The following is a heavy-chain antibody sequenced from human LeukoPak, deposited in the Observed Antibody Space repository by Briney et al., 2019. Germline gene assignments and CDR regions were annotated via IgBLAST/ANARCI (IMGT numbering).Heavy chain of an antibody. J-gene: IGHJ4*02. CDR3: TRGGDCSSTSCFDY. CDR2: IRSKAYGGTT. CDR1: GFTFGDYA. Sequence: GGSLRLSCTASGFTFGDYAMSWFRQAPGKGLEWVGFIRSKAYGGTTEYAASVKGRFTISRDDSKSIAYLQMNSLKTEDTAVYYCTRGGDCSSTSCFDYWGQGTLVTVSS. V-gene: IGHV3-49*03. D-gene: IGHD2-2*01.